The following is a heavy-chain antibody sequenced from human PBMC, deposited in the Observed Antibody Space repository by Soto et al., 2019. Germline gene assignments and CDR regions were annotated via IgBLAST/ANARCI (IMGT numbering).Heavy chain of an antibody. CDR3: ARARCSSGQCYYFDY. CDR2: ISRSGDRT. J-gene: IGHJ4*02. CDR1: GFTFSSYN. D-gene: IGHD2-15*01. Sequence: EVQLVESGEGLVQPGGSLRLSCAASGFTFSSYNIHRILQAPGKGLEFVSAISRSGDRTYYADAVKGRFTITRDNSKNPVWLQMGSLRAEYMAVYYCARARCSSGQCYYFDYWGRGALVSVSS. V-gene: IGHV3-64*02.